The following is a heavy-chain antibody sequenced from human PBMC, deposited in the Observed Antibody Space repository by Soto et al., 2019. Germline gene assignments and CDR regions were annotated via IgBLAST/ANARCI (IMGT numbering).Heavy chain of an antibody. V-gene: IGHV1-18*01. CDR3: AGPTTPRITYISRMDV. Sequence: GASVKVSCKASGYTFTSYGISWVRQAPGQGLEWMGWISAYNGNTNYAQKLQGRVTMTTDTSTSTAYMELRSLRSDDTAVYYCAGPTTPRITYISRMDVWGQGTTVTVSS. D-gene: IGHD3-10*01. CDR2: ISAYNGNT. J-gene: IGHJ6*02. CDR1: GYTFTSYG.